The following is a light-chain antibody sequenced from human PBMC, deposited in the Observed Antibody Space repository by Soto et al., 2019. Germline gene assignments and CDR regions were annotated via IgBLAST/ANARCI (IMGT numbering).Light chain of an antibody. CDR1: QSVSSN. J-gene: IGKJ5*01. V-gene: IGKV3-15*01. CDR2: GAS. CDR3: QKYNNWPPIT. Sequence: EIVMTQSPATLSVSPGERATLSCRASQSVSSNLAWYQQKPGQAPRLLIYGASTRATGTPARFSGSGSGTEFTLTISSLQSEDFAVYYCQKYNNWPPITFAQGTRLEIK.